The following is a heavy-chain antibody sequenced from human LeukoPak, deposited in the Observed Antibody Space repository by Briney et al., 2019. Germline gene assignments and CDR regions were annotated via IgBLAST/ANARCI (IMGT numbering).Heavy chain of an antibody. CDR3: ARVFRGSYNYLRVFDY. D-gene: IGHD1-26*01. J-gene: IGHJ4*02. CDR1: GYTFTSYY. CDR2: INPSGGST. V-gene: IGHV1-46*01. Sequence: ASVKVSCKASGYTFTSYYMHWVRQAPGQGLEWMGIINPSGGSTSYAQKFQGRVTMTRDTSTSTVYMELSSLRSEDTAVYYCARVFRGSYNYLRVFDYWGQGTLVTVSS.